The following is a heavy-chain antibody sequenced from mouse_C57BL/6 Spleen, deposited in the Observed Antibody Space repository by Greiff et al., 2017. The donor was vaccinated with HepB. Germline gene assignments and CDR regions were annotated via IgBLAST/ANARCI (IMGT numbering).Heavy chain of an antibody. D-gene: IGHD1-1*01. CDR3: ARGPYYGSSSAWFAY. Sequence: DVMLVESGGGLVKPGGSLKLSCAASGFTFSSYAVSWVRQTPEKRLEWVATISDGGSYTYYPDNVKGRFTISRDNAKNNLYLQMSHLKSEDTAMYYCARGPYYGSSSAWFAYWGQGTLVTVSA. CDR1: GFTFSSYA. J-gene: IGHJ3*01. CDR2: ISDGGSYT. V-gene: IGHV5-4*03.